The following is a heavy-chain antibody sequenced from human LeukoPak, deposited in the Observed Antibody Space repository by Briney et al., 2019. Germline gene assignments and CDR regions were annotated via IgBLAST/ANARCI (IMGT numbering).Heavy chain of an antibody. Sequence: GGSLRLSCAASGFTFSSYGMHWVRQAPGKGLEWVAFIRYDGSNKYYADSVKGRFTISRDNSKNTLYLQMNSLRAEDTAVYYCAKDADLIMGYFDYWGQGTLVTVSS. CDR3: AKDADLIMGYFDY. CDR2: IRYDGSNK. J-gene: IGHJ4*02. CDR1: GFTFSSYG. V-gene: IGHV3-30*02. D-gene: IGHD3-16*01.